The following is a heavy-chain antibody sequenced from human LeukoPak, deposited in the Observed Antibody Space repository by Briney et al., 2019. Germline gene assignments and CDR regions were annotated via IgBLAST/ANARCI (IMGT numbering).Heavy chain of an antibody. CDR3: ARFSGRGYSYGWGFDY. D-gene: IGHD5-18*01. CDR2: IKQDGSEK. CDR1: GFTFSSYW. Sequence: GGTLRLSCAASGFTFSSYWMSWLRQAPGKGLEWVANIKQDGSEKYYVDSVKVRFTISRDNAKNSLYLQMNSLRAEDTAVYYCARFSGRGYSYGWGFDYWGQGTLVTVSS. V-gene: IGHV3-7*03. J-gene: IGHJ4*02.